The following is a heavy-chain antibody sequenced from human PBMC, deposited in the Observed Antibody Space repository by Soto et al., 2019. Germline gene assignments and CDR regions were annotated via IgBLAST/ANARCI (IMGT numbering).Heavy chain of an antibody. J-gene: IGHJ2*01. V-gene: IGHV3-33*01. CDR2: IWYDGNNK. D-gene: IGHD2-15*01. CDR3: ARGAQIVDDPARQFDL. CDR1: GFTFSSHS. Sequence: QVQLVESGGGVVQPGRSLRLSCAASGFTFSSHSMHWVRQAPGKGLEWVAVIWYDGNNKYYADSVKGRFTISRDNPKNTVYLQMSSLRAENTEVYFCARGAQIVDDPARQFDLWGRGTMVTVSS.